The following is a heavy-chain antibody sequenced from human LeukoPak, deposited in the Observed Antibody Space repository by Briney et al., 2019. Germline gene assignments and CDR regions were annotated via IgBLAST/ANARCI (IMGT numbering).Heavy chain of an antibody. V-gene: IGHV3-33*01. D-gene: IGHD2-15*01. Sequence: GGSLRLSCAASGFAFNTYGMNWVRQAPGKGLEWVGVIWYDGSIKYYADSVKGRFTISRDNSKNMMYLQMNSLRAEDTAVYHCARIDCSGGSCRQYYYYGMDVWGQGTTVTVSS. CDR2: IWYDGSIK. CDR1: GFAFNTYG. CDR3: ARIDCSGGSCRQYYYYGMDV. J-gene: IGHJ6*02.